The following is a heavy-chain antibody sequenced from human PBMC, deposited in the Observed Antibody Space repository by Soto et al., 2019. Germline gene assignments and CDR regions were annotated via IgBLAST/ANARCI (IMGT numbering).Heavy chain of an antibody. CDR2: ISSSGSTI. D-gene: IGHD2-15*01. J-gene: IGHJ3*02. Sequence: PGGSLRLSCAASGFTFSGSAMHWIRQAPGKGLEWVSYISSSGSTIYYADSVKGRFTISRDNAKNSLYLQMNSLRAEDTAVYYCARGPDAGYCSGGSCYSDLFQAFDIWGQGTMVTVSS. V-gene: IGHV3-11*01. CDR3: ARGPDAGYCSGGSCYSDLFQAFDI. CDR1: GFTFSGSA.